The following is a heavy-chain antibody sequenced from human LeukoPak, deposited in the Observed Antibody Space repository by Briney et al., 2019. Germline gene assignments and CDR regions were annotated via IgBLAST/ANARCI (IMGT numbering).Heavy chain of an antibody. V-gene: IGHV3-30*18. J-gene: IGHJ4*02. CDR3: AKGPLRGTAAAIDY. Sequence: GKSLRLSCAASGFTFNNYGMHWVRQAPGKGLEWVAVISYDGRNIHYPDSVKGRFTISRDISTDTLWLQMDSLKTEDTAVYYCAKGPLRGTAAAIDYWGQGTLVTVSS. CDR2: ISYDGRNI. D-gene: IGHD2-2*01. CDR1: GFTFNNYG.